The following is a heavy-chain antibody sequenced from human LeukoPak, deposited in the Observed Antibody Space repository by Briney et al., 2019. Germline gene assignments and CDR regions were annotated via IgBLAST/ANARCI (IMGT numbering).Heavy chain of an antibody. CDR3: ARAHYGDYVDY. CDR2: IYYSGST. V-gene: IGHV4-30-4*01. J-gene: IGHJ4*02. Sequence: SETLSLTCAVSGDSVNSGGFSWSRIRQPPGKGLEWIGYIYYSGSTYYNPSLKSRVTISVDTSKNQFSLKLSSVTAADTAVYYCARAHYGDYVDYWGQGTLVTVSS. D-gene: IGHD4-17*01. CDR1: GDSVNSGGFS.